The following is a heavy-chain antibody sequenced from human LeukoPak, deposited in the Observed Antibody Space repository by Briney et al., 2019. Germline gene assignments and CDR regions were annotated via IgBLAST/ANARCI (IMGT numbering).Heavy chain of an antibody. CDR2: ISSSSSYI. V-gene: IGHV3-21*04. CDR3: ARIGASSWYEDY. J-gene: IGHJ4*02. CDR1: GFTFSSYS. D-gene: IGHD6-13*01. Sequence: GGSLRLSCAASGFTFSSYSMNWVRQAPGKGLEWVSSISSSSSYIYYADSVKGRFTISRDNAKNSLYLQMNSLRAEDTAVYYCARIGASSWYEDYWGQGTLVTVSS.